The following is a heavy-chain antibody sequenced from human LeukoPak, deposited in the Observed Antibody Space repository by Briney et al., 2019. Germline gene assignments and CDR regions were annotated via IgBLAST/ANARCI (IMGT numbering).Heavy chain of an antibody. J-gene: IGHJ4*02. CDR1: GGTFSSYT. Sequence: SVKVSCKTSGGTFSSYTISWVRQAPGQGLEWMGRIIPILGIANYAQKFQGRVTITADKSTSTAYMELSSLRSEDTAVYYCARDLFWSGYYRAPGYFDYWGQGTLVTVSS. CDR3: ARDLFWSGYYRAPGYFDY. D-gene: IGHD3-3*01. V-gene: IGHV1-69*04. CDR2: IIPILGIA.